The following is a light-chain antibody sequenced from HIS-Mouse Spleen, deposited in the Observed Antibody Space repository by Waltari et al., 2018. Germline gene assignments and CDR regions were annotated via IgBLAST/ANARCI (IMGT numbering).Light chain of an antibody. CDR2: KDS. CDR1: ALPNKY. Sequence: SYELTQPPSVSVSPGQTARITCSGDALPNKYARLFQQKPGQAPVLVIFKDSERPSGIPERFSGSSSGTTVTLTISGAQVEDEADYYCYSAADNNLGVFGGGTKLTVL. J-gene: IGLJ3*02. V-gene: IGLV3-27*01. CDR3: YSAADNNLGV.